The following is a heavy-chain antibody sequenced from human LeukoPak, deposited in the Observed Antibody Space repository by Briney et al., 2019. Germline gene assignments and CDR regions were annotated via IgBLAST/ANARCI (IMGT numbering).Heavy chain of an antibody. V-gene: IGHV1-2*02. CDR3: ARELESSYYDILTGYYSRVLDY. Sequence: ASVKVSCKASGYTFTGYYMHWVRQAPGQGLEWMGWINPNSGGTNYAQKFQGRVTMTRDTSISTAYMELSRLRSDDTAVYYCARELESSYYDILTGYYSRVLDYWGQGTLVTVSS. CDR1: GYTFTGYY. J-gene: IGHJ4*02. CDR2: INPNSGGT. D-gene: IGHD3-9*01.